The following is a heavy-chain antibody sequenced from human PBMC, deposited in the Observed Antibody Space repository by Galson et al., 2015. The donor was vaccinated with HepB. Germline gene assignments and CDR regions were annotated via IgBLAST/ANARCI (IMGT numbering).Heavy chain of an antibody. D-gene: IGHD1-7*01. CDR3: ASHSADSETTGPVDY. J-gene: IGHJ4*02. CDR1: GGTFSNYG. Sequence: SVKVSCKASGGTFSNYGISWVRQAPGQGLEWMGRIIPILGIANYAQRFQGRVTITAAKSTSTAYMELSSLRSEDTAVFYCASHSADSETTGPVDYWGQGTLVTVSS. V-gene: IGHV1-69*04. CDR2: IIPILGIA.